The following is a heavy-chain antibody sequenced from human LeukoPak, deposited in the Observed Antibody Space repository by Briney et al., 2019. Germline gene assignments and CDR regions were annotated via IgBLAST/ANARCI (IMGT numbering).Heavy chain of an antibody. V-gene: IGHV5-51*01. CDR1: GYSFTSYW. Sequence: GESLKISCKGSGYSFTSYWIGWMRQMPGKGLEWMGIIYPDDSDTRYSPSFQGQVSFSADKSIRTAYLQWSSLKASGTAMYYCARHKDDPRAGEYFDYWGQGTLVTVSS. CDR2: IYPDDSDT. D-gene: IGHD3-16*01. CDR3: ARHKDDPRAGEYFDY. J-gene: IGHJ4*02.